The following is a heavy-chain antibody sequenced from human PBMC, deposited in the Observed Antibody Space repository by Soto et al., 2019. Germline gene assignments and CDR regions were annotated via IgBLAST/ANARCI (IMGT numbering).Heavy chain of an antibody. J-gene: IGHJ4*02. CDR1: GGSISSYY. Sequence: PSETLSLTCTVSGGSISSYYWSGIRQPPGKGLEWIGYIYYSGSTNYNPSLKSRVTISVDTSKNQFSLKLSSVTAADTAVYYCASGVAYYYDSSGYYPTGSLDYWGQGTLVTVSS. D-gene: IGHD3-22*01. V-gene: IGHV4-59*01. CDR2: IYYSGST. CDR3: ASGVAYYYDSSGYYPTGSLDY.